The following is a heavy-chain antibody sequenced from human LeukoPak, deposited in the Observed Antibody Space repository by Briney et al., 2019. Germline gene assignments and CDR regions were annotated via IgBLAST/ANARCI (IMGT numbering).Heavy chain of an antibody. CDR1: GFTFSSYS. J-gene: IGHJ4*02. CDR3: AKDQGCSNSNCYFFDY. V-gene: IGHV3-23*01. CDR2: VGGSGTYT. D-gene: IGHD2-2*01. Sequence: GGSLRLSCAASGFTFSSYSMKWVRQAPGRGLEWVSVVGGSGTYTHYADSVKGRFTISRDNSKNTLFLQMNSLRAEDTAVYYCAKDQGCSNSNCYFFDYWGQGTLVTVSS.